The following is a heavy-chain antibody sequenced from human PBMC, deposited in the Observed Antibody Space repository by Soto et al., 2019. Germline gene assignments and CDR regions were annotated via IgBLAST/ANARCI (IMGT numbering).Heavy chain of an antibody. Sequence: EVQLVESGGGLVQPGRSLRLSCAASGFTFDDYAMHWVRQAPGKGLEWVSGISWNSGSIGYADSVKGRFTISRDNTKNSLYLQMNSLRAEDTALYYCAKDTEDYGDYPDAFDIWGQGTMVTVSS. D-gene: IGHD4-17*01. CDR2: ISWNSGSI. CDR3: AKDTEDYGDYPDAFDI. J-gene: IGHJ3*02. V-gene: IGHV3-9*01. CDR1: GFTFDDYA.